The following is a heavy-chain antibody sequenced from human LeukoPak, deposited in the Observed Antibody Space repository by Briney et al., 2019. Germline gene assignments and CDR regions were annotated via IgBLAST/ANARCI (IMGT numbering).Heavy chain of an antibody. D-gene: IGHD3-10*01. CDR2: INPRVGST. Sequence: ASVKVSCKASGYTFTSYFMHRVRQAPGQGLEWMGIINPRVGSTNYAQKFHGRLTMTRDTSTRTVYMELSSLRSEDTAVYYCARDLGVRGDGWFDPWGQGTLVTVSS. V-gene: IGHV1-46*01. CDR3: ARDLGVRGDGWFDP. J-gene: IGHJ5*02. CDR1: GYTFTSYF.